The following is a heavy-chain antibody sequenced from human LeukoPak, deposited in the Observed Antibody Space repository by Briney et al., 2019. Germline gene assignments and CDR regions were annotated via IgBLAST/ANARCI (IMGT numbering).Heavy chain of an antibody. CDR1: GGSINSYY. CDR3: ARGGYYGSGNDFRFDP. V-gene: IGHV4-59*01. Sequence: PSETLSLTCTVSGGSINSYYWSWIRQPPGKGLECIGCIHYTGSTNYNPSLKSRVTISVDTSKSQFSLKLSSVTAADTAIYYCARGGYYGSGNDFRFDPWGQGTLVTVSS. D-gene: IGHD3-10*01. J-gene: IGHJ5*02. CDR2: IHYTGST.